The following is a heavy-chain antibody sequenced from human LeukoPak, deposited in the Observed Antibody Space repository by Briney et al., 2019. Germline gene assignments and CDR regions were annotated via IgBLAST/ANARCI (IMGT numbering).Heavy chain of an antibody. J-gene: IGHJ4*02. CDR1: VFTLSSYG. CDR2: ISYEGSNK. CDR3: TKDLGPYDILTGCDY. V-gene: IGHV3-30*18. D-gene: IGHD3-9*01. Sequence: PGRSLRLSCAASVFTLSSYGMHCVRHAPGKGLEWVAVISYEGSNKYYADAVKGRFTISRDNSKNTLYLQMNSLRAEDTAVYYCTKDLGPYDILTGCDYWGQGTLVTVSS.